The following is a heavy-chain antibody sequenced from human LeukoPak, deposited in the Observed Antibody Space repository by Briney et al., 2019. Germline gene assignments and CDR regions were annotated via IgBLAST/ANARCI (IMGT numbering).Heavy chain of an antibody. CDR1: GFTFSSYG. CDR3: AKDPQVRGVDYFDS. J-gene: IGHJ4*02. Sequence: PGGSLRLSCAAAGFTFSSYGMHWVRQAPGKGLEWVAYIRYDGNDKYYADSVKGRFTISRDNSKNTLFLQMSSLRAEDTAVFYCAKDPQVRGVDYFDSWGQGTLVTVSS. D-gene: IGHD3-10*01. CDR2: IRYDGNDK. V-gene: IGHV3-30*02.